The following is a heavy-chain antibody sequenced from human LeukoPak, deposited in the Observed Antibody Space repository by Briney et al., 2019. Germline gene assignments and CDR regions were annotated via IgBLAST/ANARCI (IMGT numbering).Heavy chain of an antibody. V-gene: IGHV4-59*01. Sequence: PSETLSLTCTVSGGSISGYYWTWVRQPPGKGLEWIGYIYYNGRTNYNPSLESRVTMSVDTSKNQFSLKVSSVTAADTAVYYCATTSGIVARDYWGQGILVTVSS. J-gene: IGHJ4*02. D-gene: IGHD3-22*01. CDR3: ATTSGIVARDY. CDR2: IYYNGRT. CDR1: GGSISGYY.